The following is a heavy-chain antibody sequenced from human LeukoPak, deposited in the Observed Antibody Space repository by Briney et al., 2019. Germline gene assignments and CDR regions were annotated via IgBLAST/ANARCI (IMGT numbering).Heavy chain of an antibody. Sequence: GGSLRLSCAASGFPFDDCDMHWVRQSPGKGPEWVSGISYKGGIIGYGDSVKGRFTISRDNARDSLYLQMNSLRVEDTAFYYCAKSSMIRGVIKYYFEKWGQGTLVTVSS. CDR2: ISYKGGII. CDR1: GFPFDDCD. CDR3: AKSSMIRGVIKYYFEK. V-gene: IGHV3-9*01. J-gene: IGHJ4*02. D-gene: IGHD3-10*01.